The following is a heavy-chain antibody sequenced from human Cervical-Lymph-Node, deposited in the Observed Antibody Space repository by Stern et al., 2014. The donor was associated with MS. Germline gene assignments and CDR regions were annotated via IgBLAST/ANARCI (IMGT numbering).Heavy chain of an antibody. J-gene: IGHJ1*01. CDR3: AREGGNTAEYFQH. D-gene: IGHD4-23*01. CDR2: IWYDGSNK. V-gene: IGHV3-33*01. Sequence: DQLVESGGGVVQPGRSLRLSCAASGFTFSSYGMPWVRQAPGKGLEWVAVIWYDGSNKYYADSVKGRFTISRDNSKNTLYLQMNSLRGEDTAVYYCAREGGNTAEYFQHWGQGTLVTVSS. CDR1: GFTFSSYG.